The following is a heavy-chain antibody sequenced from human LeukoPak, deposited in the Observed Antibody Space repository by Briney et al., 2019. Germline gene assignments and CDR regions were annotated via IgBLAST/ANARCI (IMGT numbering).Heavy chain of an antibody. CDR2: IQDDGATT. J-gene: IGHJ4*02. D-gene: IGHD3-22*01. V-gene: IGHV3-30*02. Sequence: PGGSLRLSCAASGLTFSNFRMHWVRQAPGKGLEWVALIQDDGATTNYADSVRGRFTISRDNSKSTVYLQMNSLKPDDTAVYYCATQSITLMVVSSSFGFWGQGTLVTVSS. CDR3: ATQSITLMVVSSSFGF. CDR1: GLTFSNFR.